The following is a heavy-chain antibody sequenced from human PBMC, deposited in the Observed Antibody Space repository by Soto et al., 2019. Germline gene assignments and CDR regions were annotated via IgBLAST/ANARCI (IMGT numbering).Heavy chain of an antibody. CDR1: GFTFSSYW. J-gene: IGHJ6*03. V-gene: IGHV3-7*01. Sequence: EVQVVESGGGLVQPGGSLRLSCEASGFTFSSYWMTWVRQAPGKGLEWVANIKQDGSAKYYVDSVKGRFTISRDNAKNSLYLQMNSLRAEDTAVYSCARAGSNYFASGSYLTYYMDVWGKGTTVTVSS. CDR2: IKQDGSAK. D-gene: IGHD3-10*01. CDR3: ARAGSNYFASGSYLTYYMDV.